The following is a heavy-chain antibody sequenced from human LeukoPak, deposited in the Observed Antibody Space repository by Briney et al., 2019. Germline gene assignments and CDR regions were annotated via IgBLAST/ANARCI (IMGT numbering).Heavy chain of an antibody. J-gene: IGHJ4*02. CDR3: AKVHSGYDPFDY. V-gene: IGHV3-30*02. CDR2: IRYDGSNK. CDR1: GFTFSSYG. D-gene: IGHD5-12*01. Sequence: GGSLRLTCAASGFTFSSYGMHWVRQAPGKGLEWVAFIRYDGSNKYYADSVKGRFTISRDNSKNTLYLQMNSLRAEDTAVYYCAKVHSGYDPFDYWGQGTLVTVSS.